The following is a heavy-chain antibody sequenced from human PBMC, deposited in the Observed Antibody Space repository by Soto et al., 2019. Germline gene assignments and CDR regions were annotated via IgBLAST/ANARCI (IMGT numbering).Heavy chain of an antibody. J-gene: IGHJ4*02. CDR1: GFTLSSYW. V-gene: IGHV3-7*01. Sequence: GGSLRLSCAASGFTLSSYWMSWVRQAPGKGLEWVANIKQDGSEKYYVDSVKGRFTISRDNAKNSLYLQMNSLRAEDTAVYYCARRVMVRGVNYYFDYWGQGTLVTVSS. CDR3: ARRVMVRGVNYYFDY. CDR2: IKQDGSEK. D-gene: IGHD3-10*01.